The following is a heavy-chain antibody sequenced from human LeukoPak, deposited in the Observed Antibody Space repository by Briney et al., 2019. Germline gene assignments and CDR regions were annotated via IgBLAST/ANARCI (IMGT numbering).Heavy chain of an antibody. CDR3: ARLFGKASTHALHF. D-gene: IGHD3-3*01. Sequence: GESLKISCKGSGNIFTSYWIGWVRQMPGKGLEWMGIIYPGDSDTRYSPSFQGQVTISADKSTSTAYLQRSSLKASDTAMYYCARLFGKASTHALHFWGQGTMVTVSS. CDR1: GNIFTSYW. J-gene: IGHJ3*01. V-gene: IGHV5-51*01. CDR2: IYPGDSDT.